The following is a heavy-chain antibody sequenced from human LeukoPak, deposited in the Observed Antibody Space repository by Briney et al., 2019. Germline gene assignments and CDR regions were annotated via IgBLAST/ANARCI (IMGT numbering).Heavy chain of an antibody. V-gene: IGHV1-8*01. J-gene: IGHJ4*02. Sequence: ASAKVSCKASGYTFTSYDINWVRQATGQGLEWMGWMNPNSGNTGYAQKFQGRVTMTRNTSISTAYMELSSLRSEDTAVYYCARVGSSWYEVYFDYWGQGTLVTVSS. CDR3: ARVGSSWYEVYFDY. CDR1: GYTFTSYD. CDR2: MNPNSGNT. D-gene: IGHD6-13*01.